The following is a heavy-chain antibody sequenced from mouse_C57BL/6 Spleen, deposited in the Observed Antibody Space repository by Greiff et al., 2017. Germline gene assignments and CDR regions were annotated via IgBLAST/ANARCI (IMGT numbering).Heavy chain of an antibody. CDR1: GYTFTSYW. D-gene: IGHD1-1*01. CDR2: IDPSDSYT. J-gene: IGHJ3*01. V-gene: IGHV1-50*01. Sequence: QVQLQQSGAELVKPGASVKLSCKASGYTFTSYWMQWVKQRPGQGLEWIGEIDPSDSYTNYNQKFKGKATLTVDTSSSTAYMQLSSLTSEDSAVYYCARRFYYGSSGGFAYWGQGTLVTVSA. CDR3: ARRFYYGSSGGFAY.